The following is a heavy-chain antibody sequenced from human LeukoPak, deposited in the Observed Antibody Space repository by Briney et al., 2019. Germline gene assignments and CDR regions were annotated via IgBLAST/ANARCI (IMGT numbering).Heavy chain of an antibody. V-gene: IGHV1-8*01. Sequence: ASVKVSCKASGYTFTSYDINWVRQATGQGLEWMGWMNPNSGNTSYAQKFQGRVTMTRNTSISTAYMELSSLRSEDTAVYYCARRRGYSSYFDYWGQGTLVTVSS. CDR2: MNPNSGNT. D-gene: IGHD5-18*01. CDR3: ARRRGYSSYFDY. CDR1: GYTFTSYD. J-gene: IGHJ4*02.